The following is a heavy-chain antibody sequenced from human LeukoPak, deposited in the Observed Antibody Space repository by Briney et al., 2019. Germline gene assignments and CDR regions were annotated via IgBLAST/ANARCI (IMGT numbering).Heavy chain of an antibody. CDR2: ISWNSGSI. D-gene: IGHD3-9*01. V-gene: IGHV3-9*01. CDR3: AKDPYDILTGPDY. CDR1: GFTFDDYA. J-gene: IGHJ4*02. Sequence: PGRSLRLSCAASGFTFDDYAMHWVRQAPGKGLEWVSGISWNSGSIGYADSVKGRFTISRDNAKNSLYLQMNSLRAEDTASYYCAKDPYDILTGPDYWGQGTLVTVSS.